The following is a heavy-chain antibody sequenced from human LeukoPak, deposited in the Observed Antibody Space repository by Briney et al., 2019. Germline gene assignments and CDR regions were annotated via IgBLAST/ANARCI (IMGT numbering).Heavy chain of an antibody. J-gene: IGHJ3*01. V-gene: IGHV3-66*01. CDR2: ISGGSIYT. CDR1: GLTVSSNY. CDR3: ARDGGRYSGSYYYAFDL. D-gene: IGHD1-26*01. Sequence: GGSLRLSRAASGLTVSSNYMTWGRQAPGKGLEWVSSISGGSIYTSYADSVKGRFTISRDDSKNTLYLQMDSLRAEDTAVYYCARDGGRYSGSYYYAFDLWPRGTVLTVSS.